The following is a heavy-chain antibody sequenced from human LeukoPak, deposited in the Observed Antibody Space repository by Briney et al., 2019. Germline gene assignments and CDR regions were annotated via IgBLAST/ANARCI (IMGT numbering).Heavy chain of an antibody. D-gene: IGHD5-18*01. V-gene: IGHV3-74*01. CDR1: GFTFSSYW. CDR3: ARGFRYSYGHEEMDY. J-gene: IGHJ4*02. CDR2: INSDGSST. Sequence: GGSLRLSCAASGFTFSSYWMHWVRQAPGKGLVWVSRINSDGSSTSYADSVKGRFTISRDNAKNTLYLQMNSLRAEDTAVYYCARGFRYSYGHEEMDYWGQGTLVTVSS.